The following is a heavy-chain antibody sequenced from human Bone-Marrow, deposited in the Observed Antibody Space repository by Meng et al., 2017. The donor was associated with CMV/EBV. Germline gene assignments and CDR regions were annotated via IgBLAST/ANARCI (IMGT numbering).Heavy chain of an antibody. V-gene: IGHV3-30*03. Sequence: GESLKISCAASGFTFSSYGMHWVRQAPGKGLEWVAVISYDGSNKYYADSVKGRFTISRDNSKNTLYLQMNSLRAEDTAVYYCARHFVRGGAFDIWGQGTMVTVSS. CDR2: ISYDGSNK. CDR3: ARHFVRGGAFDI. J-gene: IGHJ3*02. CDR1: GFTFSSYG. D-gene: IGHD3-16*01.